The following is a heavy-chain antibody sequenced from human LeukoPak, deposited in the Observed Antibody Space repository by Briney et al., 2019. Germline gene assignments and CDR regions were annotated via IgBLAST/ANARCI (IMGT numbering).Heavy chain of an antibody. D-gene: IGHD1-26*01. CDR1: GFSFSKYA. J-gene: IGHJ3*02. Sequence: PGGSLRLSCAASGFSFSKYAMHWVRQTPGKGLEWVAAIWNDGSDENYADSAKGRFTISSGNSKNTLYLQMNSLRAEDSAVYYCAFEIGRSQGAFDIWGQGTMITVSS. V-gene: IGHV3-33*01. CDR3: AFEIGRSQGAFDI. CDR2: IWNDGSDE.